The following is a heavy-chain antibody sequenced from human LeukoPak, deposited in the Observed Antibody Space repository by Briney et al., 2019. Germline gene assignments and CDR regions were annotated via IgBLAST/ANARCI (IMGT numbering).Heavy chain of an antibody. CDR3: ASSGGTYYYGSGSYYFGY. J-gene: IGHJ4*02. CDR1: GYTFTGYY. Sequence: ASVKVSCKASGYTFTGYYMHWVRQATGQGLEWIGWINPNSGGTNYAQKFQGRVTMTRATSISTAYMELSRLRSDDTAVYYCASSGGTYYYGSGSYYFGYWGQGTLVTVSS. D-gene: IGHD3-10*01. CDR2: INPNSGGT. V-gene: IGHV1-2*02.